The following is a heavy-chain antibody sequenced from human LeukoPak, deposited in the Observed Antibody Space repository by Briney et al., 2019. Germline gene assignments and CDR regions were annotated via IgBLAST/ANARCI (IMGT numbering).Heavy chain of an antibody. J-gene: IGHJ3*01. V-gene: IGHV4-61*09. D-gene: IGHD3-10*01. CDR2: IDTSGRS. CDR3: ARAAIWNNYHYPFDV. CDR1: GGSFTSGSDY. Sequence: SETLSLTCTVSGGSFTSGSDYWSWIRQPAGKRLEWIGHIDTSGRSTFNPSLKSRVTMSLDTTRNEFYLKLNSVAAADTAIYYCARAAIWNNYHYPFDVWGLGTMVSVSS.